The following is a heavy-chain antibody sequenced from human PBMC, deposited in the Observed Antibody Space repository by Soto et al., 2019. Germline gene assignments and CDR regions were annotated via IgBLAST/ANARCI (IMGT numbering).Heavy chain of an antibody. CDR3: PRQIYDSDTAPNFQPHFGS. V-gene: IGHV5-10-1*01. CDR2: IDPSDSQT. CDR1: GYSFAGYW. Sequence: GESLKISCKGSGYSFAGYWITWVRQKPGKGLEWMGRIDPSDSQTYYSPSFRGHVTISATKSITTVFLQWSSLRASDTAMYYCPRQIYDSDTAPNFQPHFGSCGQRSPFTVSS. J-gene: IGHJ4*02. D-gene: IGHD5-18*01.